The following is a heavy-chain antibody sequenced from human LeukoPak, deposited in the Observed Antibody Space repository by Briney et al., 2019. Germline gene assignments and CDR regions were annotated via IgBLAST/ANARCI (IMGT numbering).Heavy chain of an antibody. D-gene: IGHD1-1*01. CDR3: AREGRVREADH. CDR2: IHISGTT. J-gene: IGHJ4*02. CDR1: GGSISDYY. V-gene: IGHV4-4*07. Sequence: SETLSLTCTVSGGSISDYYWSWVRQPAGKGLEWIGRIHISGTTYYNPSLKSRFTMSIDTSKNQFSLKLSSVTAADTAVYYCAREGRVREADHWGQGTLVTVSS.